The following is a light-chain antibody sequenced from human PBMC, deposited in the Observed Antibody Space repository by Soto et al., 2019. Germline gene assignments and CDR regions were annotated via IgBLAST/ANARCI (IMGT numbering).Light chain of an antibody. CDR3: QQYGSSPQWT. V-gene: IGKV3-20*01. J-gene: IGKJ1*01. CDR2: GAS. CDR1: QSVSSSY. Sequence: EIVFTQSPGTPSLSPGERATPSCRARQSVSSSYLAWYQQKPGQAPRLLIYGASSRATGIPDRFSGSGSGTDFTLTISRLEPEDFAVYYCQQYGSSPQWTFGQGTKVDNK.